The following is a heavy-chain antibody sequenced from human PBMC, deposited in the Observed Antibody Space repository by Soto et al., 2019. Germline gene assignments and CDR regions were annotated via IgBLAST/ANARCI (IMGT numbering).Heavy chain of an antibody. CDR3: ARDQRGGNWNYVNYYYYMDV. CDR1: GGSISSSSYY. CDR2: IYYSGST. V-gene: IGHV4-39*02. J-gene: IGHJ6*03. D-gene: IGHD1-7*01. Sequence: SETLSLTCTVSGGSISSSSYYWGWIRQPPGKGLEWIGSIYYSGSTYYNPSLKSRVTISVDTSKNQFSLKLSSVTAADTAVYYCARDQRGGNWNYVNYYYYMDVWGKGTTVTVSS.